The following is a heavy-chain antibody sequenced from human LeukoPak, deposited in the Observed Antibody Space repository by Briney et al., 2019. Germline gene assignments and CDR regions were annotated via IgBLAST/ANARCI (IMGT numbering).Heavy chain of an antibody. Sequence: KPGGSLRLSCAASGLRFSDHYMSWIRQAPGKGLQWLAYISDNGDIIHYADSVKGRFTISRDNAKNSLYLQMNSLRADDTAVYYCGRDWNYDLGGGDEFYYMDNWGKGTTVIVSS. J-gene: IGHJ6*03. D-gene: IGHD3-16*01. V-gene: IGHV3-11*04. CDR2: ISDNGDII. CDR1: GLRFSDHY. CDR3: GRDWNYDLGGGDEFYYMDN.